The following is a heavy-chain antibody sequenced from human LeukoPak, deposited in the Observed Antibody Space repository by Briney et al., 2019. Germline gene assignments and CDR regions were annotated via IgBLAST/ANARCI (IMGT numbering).Heavy chain of an antibody. Sequence: GGSLRLSCAASGFTVSSYGMTWVRLAPGKGLEWVSAFSATDGSAQYAESVKGRYTISRDNSKNSLYLQMNSLRDEDTAVYYCAKARIAAAGTGAFDVWGQGTMVTVSS. V-gene: IGHV3-23*01. D-gene: IGHD6-13*01. CDR2: FSATDGSA. J-gene: IGHJ3*01. CDR1: GFTVSSYG. CDR3: AKARIAAAGTGAFDV.